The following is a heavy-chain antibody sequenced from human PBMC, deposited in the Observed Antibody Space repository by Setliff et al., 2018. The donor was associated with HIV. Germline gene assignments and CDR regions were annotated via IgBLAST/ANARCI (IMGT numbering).Heavy chain of an antibody. CDR3: ARVPVSSYYYYMDV. D-gene: IGHD6-13*01. Sequence: ASVKVSCKASGYTFINYHITWVRQAPGQGLEWVGSISASSVNTNYTQGRVTMTTDTSTSTAYMELSGLRSEDTAVYYCARVPVSSYYYYMDVWGKGTTVTVSS. V-gene: IGHV1-18*01. CDR2: ISASSVNT. CDR1: GYTFINYH. J-gene: IGHJ6*03.